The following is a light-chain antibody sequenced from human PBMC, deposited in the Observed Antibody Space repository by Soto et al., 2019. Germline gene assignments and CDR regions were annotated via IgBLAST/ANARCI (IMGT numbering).Light chain of an antibody. Sequence: DIQMTQSPSTLSGSVGDRVTITCRASQTISSWLAWYQQKPGKAPNLLIHDASNLETGVPSRFSGSGSGTGFTFTISSLQPEDFATYYCQQYESLPLTFGQGTRLEIK. J-gene: IGKJ5*01. CDR3: QQYESLPLT. CDR2: DAS. V-gene: IGKV1-33*01. CDR1: QTISSW.